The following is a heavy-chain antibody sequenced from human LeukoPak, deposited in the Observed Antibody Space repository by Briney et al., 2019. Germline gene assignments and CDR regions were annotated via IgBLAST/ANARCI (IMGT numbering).Heavy chain of an antibody. J-gene: IGHJ6*03. CDR2: RKEDGNDK. D-gene: IGHD4-17*01. V-gene: IGHV3-7*01. CDR3: ARPYRGDYEFYYYMDV. CDR1: GFTFSSYE. Sequence: GGSLRLSCAASGFTFSSYEMNSVRQAPGKGLECVSNRKEDGNDKYYVDSVKGRFTVTRDNDKNSLFLQMNSLRAEDTAVYDCARPYRGDYEFYYYMDVWGKGTTVTISS.